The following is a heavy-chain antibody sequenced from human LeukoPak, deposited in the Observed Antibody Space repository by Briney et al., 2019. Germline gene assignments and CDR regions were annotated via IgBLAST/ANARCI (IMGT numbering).Heavy chain of an antibody. V-gene: IGHV4-34*01. CDR2: INHSGST. CDR1: GRSFSGYF. Sequence: PSETLSLTCAVYGRSFSGYFWSWSRQPPSKGLEWIGEINHSGSTNYNPSLESRVTISEDTSKNQFSLKLSSVTAADTAVYYCARGPPRDFGSSGFYFNYWGQGTLVTVSS. CDR3: ARGPPRDFGSSGFYFNY. J-gene: IGHJ4*02. D-gene: IGHD3-22*01.